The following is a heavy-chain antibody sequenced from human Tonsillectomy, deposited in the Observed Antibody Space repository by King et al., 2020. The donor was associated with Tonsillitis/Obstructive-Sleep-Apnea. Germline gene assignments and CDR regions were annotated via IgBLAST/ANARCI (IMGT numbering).Heavy chain of an antibody. J-gene: IGHJ4*02. CDR1: GFTFSSYE. CDR3: TRDPFRDRDS. Sequence: VQLVESGGGLVQPGGSLRLSCAASGFTFSSYEMNWVRQAPGKGLEWVSYISSSGSTIYYADSVKGRFTISRDNAKNSLYLQMNSLRAEDTAVYYCTRDPFRDRDSWGQGTLVTVSS. V-gene: IGHV3-48*03. CDR2: ISSSGSTI. D-gene: IGHD5-24*01.